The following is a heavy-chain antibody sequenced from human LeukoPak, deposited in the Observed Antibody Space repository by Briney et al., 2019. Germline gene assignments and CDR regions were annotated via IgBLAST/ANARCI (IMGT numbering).Heavy chain of an antibody. CDR2: ISSSGSTI. CDR3: ARGAPDSSGYYHPPRKLDY. CDR1: GFTFSDYY. V-gene: IGHV3-11*04. D-gene: IGHD3-22*01. J-gene: IGHJ4*02. Sequence: GGSLRLSCAASGFTFSDYYMSWIRQAPGKGLEWVSYISSSGSTIYYADSVKGRFTISRDNAKNSLYLQMNSLRVEDTAVYYCARGAPDSSGYYHPPRKLDYWGQGTLVTVSS.